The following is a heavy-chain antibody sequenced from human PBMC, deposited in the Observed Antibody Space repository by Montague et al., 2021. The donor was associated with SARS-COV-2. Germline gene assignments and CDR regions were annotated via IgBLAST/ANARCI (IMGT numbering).Heavy chain of an antibody. J-gene: IGHJ4*02. D-gene: IGHD3-10*01. V-gene: IGHV3-23*01. Sequence: SLRLSCAASGFYAMSWVRQAPGKGLEGVSVISGSGGNTYYADSVKGRFTISRDNSKNTLYLQMNSLGAEDTGVYYCAKAPTMVRGVYFDYWGQGTLVTVSS. CDR1: GFYA. CDR3: AKAPTMVRGVYFDY. CDR2: ISGSGGNT.